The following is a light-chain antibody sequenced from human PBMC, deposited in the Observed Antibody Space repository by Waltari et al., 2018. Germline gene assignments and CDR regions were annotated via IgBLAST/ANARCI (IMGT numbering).Light chain of an antibody. CDR2: RNH. V-gene: IGLV1-47*01. Sequence: QSALPQPPSTSGTPGQRVTISRSGSSSNIGTNYVYWYQQFPGTAPKLLIYRNHERPSGVPDRFSGSKSGASASLVISGLRPEDEAYYYCAGWDDSLSGRVFGEGTKLSVL. CDR3: AGWDDSLSGRV. J-gene: IGLJ3*02. CDR1: SSNIGTNY.